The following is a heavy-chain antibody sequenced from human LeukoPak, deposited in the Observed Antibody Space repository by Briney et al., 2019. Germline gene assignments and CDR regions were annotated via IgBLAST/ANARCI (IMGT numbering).Heavy chain of an antibody. CDR3: ARSAGYSYGFDY. Sequence: PGGSLRLSCAASGFTFSSYAMHWVRRAPGKGLEWVAVISYDGSNKYYADSVKGRFTISRDNSKNTLYLQMNSLRAEDTAVYYCARSAGYSYGFDYWGQGTLVTVSS. CDR2: ISYDGSNK. D-gene: IGHD5-18*01. V-gene: IGHV3-30*04. J-gene: IGHJ4*02. CDR1: GFTFSSYA.